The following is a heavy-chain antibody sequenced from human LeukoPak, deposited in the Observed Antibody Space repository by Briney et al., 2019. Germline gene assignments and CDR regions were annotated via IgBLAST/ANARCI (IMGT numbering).Heavy chain of an antibody. V-gene: IGHV3-21*04. CDR3: TKLARAPRDFDY. CDR2: ISSRSSYI. D-gene: IGHD2-8*01. Sequence: NPGGSLRLSCAASGFTFSTYSMNWVRQAPGKGLEWVSSISSRSSYIYYADSLKGRFTISRDNAKNSLYLQMNSLKIEDTAVYYCTKLARAPRDFDYWGQGTLVTVSS. CDR1: GFTFSTYS. J-gene: IGHJ4*01.